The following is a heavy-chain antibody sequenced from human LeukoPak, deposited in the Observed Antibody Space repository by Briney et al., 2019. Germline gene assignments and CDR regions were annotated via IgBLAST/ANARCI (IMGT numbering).Heavy chain of an antibody. J-gene: IGHJ4*02. CDR2: INQYGSEK. D-gene: IGHD3-16*01. V-gene: IGHV3-7*01. Sequence: GGSLRLSCAASGFSLSSYWMSWVRQAPGKGLEWVASINQYGSEKYYVDSVKGRFTISRDNAKNSVSLQMNSLRAEDTAVYYCARSLGDDWGQGTLVTVSS. CDR1: GFSLSSYW. CDR3: ARSLGDD.